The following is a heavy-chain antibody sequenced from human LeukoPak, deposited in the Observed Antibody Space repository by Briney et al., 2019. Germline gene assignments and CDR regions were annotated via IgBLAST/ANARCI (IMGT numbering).Heavy chain of an antibody. CDR2: VYYNGNT. CDR3: ARGPLSSRTTWTWFDP. V-gene: IGHV4-59*01. D-gene: IGHD3/OR15-3a*01. Sequence: SETLSLTCTVSGGSISPYYWTWIRQPPGKGLEWIGYVYYNGNTNYNPSLKSRITISVDTSKNQFTLRLKSVTAADTAVYYCARGPLSSRTTWTWFDPWGQGTLVTVSS. CDR1: GGSISPYY. J-gene: IGHJ5*02.